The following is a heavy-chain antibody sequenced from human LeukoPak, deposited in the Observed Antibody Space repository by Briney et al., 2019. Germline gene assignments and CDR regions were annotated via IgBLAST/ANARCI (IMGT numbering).Heavy chain of an antibody. J-gene: IGHJ3*02. Sequence: ASVKVSCKTAGYIFIAYYMHWVRQAPGQGLEWMGWINPNKGGTHYAQKFQGRGTMTRDTSISTAYMELNSLRSDDTAVYYCARGLGSCTGGSCNFAAFDMWGRGTMVTVSS. CDR1: GYIFIAYY. CDR2: INPNKGGT. V-gene: IGHV1-2*02. CDR3: ARGLGSCTGGSCNFAAFDM. D-gene: IGHD2-15*01.